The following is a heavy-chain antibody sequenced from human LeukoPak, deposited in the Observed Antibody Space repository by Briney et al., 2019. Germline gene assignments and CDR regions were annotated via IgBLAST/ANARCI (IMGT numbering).Heavy chain of an antibody. V-gene: IGHV4-39*02. Sequence: PSETLSLTCTVSGGSISSSSYYWGWIRQPPGKGLEWIGSIYYSGTTYYNPSLKSRVTISLDTSKNQFSLKLSSVTAADTAVYYCARDDGAYCGGDCFNDAFDIWGQGTMVTVSS. CDR3: ARDDGAYCGGDCFNDAFDI. CDR1: GGSISSSSYY. CDR2: IYYSGTT. D-gene: IGHD2-21*02. J-gene: IGHJ3*02.